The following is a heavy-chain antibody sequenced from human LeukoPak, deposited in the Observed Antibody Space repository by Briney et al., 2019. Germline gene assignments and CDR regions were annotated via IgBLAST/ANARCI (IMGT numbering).Heavy chain of an antibody. Sequence: GGSLRLSCAASGFTFSSYAMSWVRQAPGKGLEWVSAISGRGGSTYYADSVKGRFTISRDNSKNTLYLQMNSLRAEDTAVYYCVGISSGYYFDYWGQGTLVTVSS. D-gene: IGHD3-22*01. J-gene: IGHJ4*02. CDR1: GFTFSSYA. CDR2: ISGRGGST. V-gene: IGHV3-23*01. CDR3: VGISSGYYFDY.